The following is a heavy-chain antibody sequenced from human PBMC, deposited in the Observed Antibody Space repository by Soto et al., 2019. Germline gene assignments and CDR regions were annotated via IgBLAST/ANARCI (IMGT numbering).Heavy chain of an antibody. J-gene: IGHJ6*02. D-gene: IGHD3-10*01. CDR2: ISYDGSNK. CDR3: AKDLPTTEGSYYYHYYRMDV. V-gene: IGHV3-30*18. Sequence: GGSLRLSCAASGFTFSSYGMHWVRQAPGKGLEWVAVISYDGSNKYYADSVKGRFTISRDNSKNTLYLQMNSLRAEDTAVYYCAKDLPTTEGSYYYHYYRMDVWGQGTTVIVSS. CDR1: GFTFSSYG.